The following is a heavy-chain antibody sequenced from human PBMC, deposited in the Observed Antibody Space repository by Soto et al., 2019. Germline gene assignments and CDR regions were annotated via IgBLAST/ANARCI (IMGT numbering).Heavy chain of an antibody. CDR3: ARHGGLLFRNPGSRPIESGYDV. D-gene: IGHD2-21*01. CDR2: SNYSAST. Sequence: QLQLQESGPGLVKPAETLSLTCTVSGASIATNNYHWGLIRQPPGKRLEWIGNSNYSASTYYSTSLTPRVTLSIATSKSKLSLKLASVTAADTAVYYCARHGGLLFRNPGSRPIESGYDVWGQGMLVTVS. J-gene: IGHJ4*02. V-gene: IGHV4-39*01. CDR1: GASIATNNYH.